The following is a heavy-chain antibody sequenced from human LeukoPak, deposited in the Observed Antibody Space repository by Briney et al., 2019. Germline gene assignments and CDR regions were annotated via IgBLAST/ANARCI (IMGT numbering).Heavy chain of an antibody. J-gene: IGHJ5*02. V-gene: IGHV4-30-4*01. D-gene: IGHD1-26*01. CDR1: GDSISSGDYY. CDR3: ARVSGTYSRWFDP. CDR2: IYYSGST. Sequence: SETLSLTCSVSGDSISSGDYYWSWIRQPPGKGLEWIGYIYYSGSTYYNPSLKSRLSLSVDTSKEQLSLKLSSVTAADTAVYYCARVSGTYSRWFDPWGQGTLVTVSS.